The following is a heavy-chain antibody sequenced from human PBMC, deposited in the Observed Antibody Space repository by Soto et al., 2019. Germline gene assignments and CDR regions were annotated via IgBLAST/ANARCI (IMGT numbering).Heavy chain of an antibody. J-gene: IGHJ3*02. V-gene: IGHV5-51*01. CDR1: GYSFTSYC. Sequence: PXESLKISCKGSGYSFTSYCIGWVRQMPGKGLEWMGIIYPGDSDTRYSPSFQGQVTISADKSISTAYLQWSSLKASDTAMYYCAVGIAGAIDAFDIWGQGTMVTVSS. CDR2: IYPGDSDT. D-gene: IGHD2-2*02. CDR3: AVGIAGAIDAFDI.